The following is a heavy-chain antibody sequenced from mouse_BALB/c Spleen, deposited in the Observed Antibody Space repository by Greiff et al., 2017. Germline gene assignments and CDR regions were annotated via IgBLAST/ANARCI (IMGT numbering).Heavy chain of an antibody. D-gene: IGHD2-14*01. CDR3: ARYDEAWFAY. CDR1: GFTFSSYA. Sequence: EVQLVESGGGLVKPGGSLKLSCAASGFTFSSYAMSWVRQTPEKRLEWVASISSGGSTYYPDSVKGRFTISRDNARNILYLQMSSLRSEDTAMYYCARYDEAWFAYWGQGTLVTVSA. CDR2: ISSGGST. V-gene: IGHV5-6-5*01. J-gene: IGHJ3*01.